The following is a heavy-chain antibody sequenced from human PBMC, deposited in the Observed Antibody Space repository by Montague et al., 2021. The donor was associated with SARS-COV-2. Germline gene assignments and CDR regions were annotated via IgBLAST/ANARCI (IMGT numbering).Heavy chain of an antibody. CDR3: ARFPTSYYYDSKAAPATPDAFDI. J-gene: IGHJ3*02. D-gene: IGHD3-22*01. V-gene: IGHV4-39*01. Sequence: SETLSLTCTVSGGSISSSSYYWGWIRQPPGKGLEWIWSIYYSGSTYYNPSLKSRVTISVDTSKNQFSPRLSSVTAADTAVYYCARFPTSYYYDSKAAPATPDAFDIWGQGTMVTVSS. CDR2: IYYSGST. CDR1: GGSISSSSYY.